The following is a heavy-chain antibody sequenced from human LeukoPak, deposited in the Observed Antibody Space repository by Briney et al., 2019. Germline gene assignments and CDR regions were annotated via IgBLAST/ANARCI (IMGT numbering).Heavy chain of an antibody. CDR2: ISSSSSYT. Sequence: GGSLRLSCAASGFTFITYSMNWVRQAPGKGLEWVSSISSSSSYTYYADSVKGRFTISRDNAKNSLYLQMSTLRAEDTAVYYCARESSWYNDAFDIWGQGTMVTVSS. CDR3: ARESSWYNDAFDI. D-gene: IGHD6-13*01. J-gene: IGHJ3*02. V-gene: IGHV3-21*01. CDR1: GFTFITYS.